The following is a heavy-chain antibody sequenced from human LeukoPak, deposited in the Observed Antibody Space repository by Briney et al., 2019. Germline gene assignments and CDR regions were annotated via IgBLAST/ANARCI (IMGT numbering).Heavy chain of an antibody. J-gene: IGHJ4*02. D-gene: IGHD6-19*01. CDR3: ARDLSHSGWYQEGY. Sequence: SETLSLTCTVSGGSISSYYWSWIRQPAGKGLEWIGRIYTSGSTNYNPSLKSRVTMSVDTSKNQFSLKQTSVSAADTAVYYCARDLSHSGWYQEGYWGQGTLVTVSS. V-gene: IGHV4-4*07. CDR1: GGSISSYY. CDR2: IYTSGST.